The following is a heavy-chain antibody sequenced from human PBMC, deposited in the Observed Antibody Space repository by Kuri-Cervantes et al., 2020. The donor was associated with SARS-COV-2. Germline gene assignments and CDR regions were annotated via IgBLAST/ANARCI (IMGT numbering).Heavy chain of an antibody. CDR1: GGSISAETYY. Sequence: LRLSCTVSGGSISAETYYWSWVRQPAGKGLEWIGRIYSSGNTNYNPSLKSRVTISEDTSRNRFSLKLTSVTAADTAVYFCARGRGYHDSSGYYFDSWGQGTLVTVSS. D-gene: IGHD3-22*01. CDR3: ARGRGYHDSSGYYFDS. V-gene: IGHV4-61*02. J-gene: IGHJ4*02. CDR2: IYSSGNT.